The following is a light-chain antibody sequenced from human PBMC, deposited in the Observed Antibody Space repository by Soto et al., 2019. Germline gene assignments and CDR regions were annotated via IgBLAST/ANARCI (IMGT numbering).Light chain of an antibody. CDR2: GAS. CDR1: QSVSSSY. CDR3: QQYGSSPPT. J-gene: IGKJ1*01. V-gene: IGKV3-20*01. Sequence: EIVLTQSPGTLSLSPGERATLSCRASQSVSSSYLAWYQQKPGQAPRLLIYGASSRATGIPDRFSGSGSGTEFTLTVSRLEPEDFAVYYCQQYGSSPPTFGQGTNVEIK.